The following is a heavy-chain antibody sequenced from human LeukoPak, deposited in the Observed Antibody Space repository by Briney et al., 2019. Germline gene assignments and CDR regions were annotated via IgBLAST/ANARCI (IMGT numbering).Heavy chain of an antibody. CDR1: GFTFSSYG. CDR3: ANVISAAAGTSRDAFDI. CDR2: ISYDGSNK. J-gene: IGHJ3*02. D-gene: IGHD6-13*01. Sequence: GGSLRLSCAASGFTFSSYGMHWVRQAPGKGLEWVAVISYDGSNKYYADSVKGRFTISRDNSKNTLYLQMNSLRAEDTAVYYCANVISAAAGTSRDAFDIWGQGTMVTVSS. V-gene: IGHV3-30*18.